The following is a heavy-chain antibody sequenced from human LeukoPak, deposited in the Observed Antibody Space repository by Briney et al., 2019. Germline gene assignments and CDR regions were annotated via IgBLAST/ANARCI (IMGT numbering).Heavy chain of an antibody. D-gene: IGHD4-11*01. V-gene: IGHV3-21*01. J-gene: IGHJ3*02. CDR2: ISSSSSYI. CDR1: GFTFSSYS. Sequence: PGGSLRLSCAASGFTFSSYSMNWVRQAPGKGLEWVSSISSSSSYIYYADSVKGRFTISRDNAKNSLYLQMNSLRAEDTAVYYCARAMVTHDYSNFDAFDIWGQGTMVTVSS. CDR3: ARAMVTHDYSNFDAFDI.